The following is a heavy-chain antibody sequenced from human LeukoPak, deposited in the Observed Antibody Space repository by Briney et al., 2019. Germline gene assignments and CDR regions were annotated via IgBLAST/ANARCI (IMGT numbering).Heavy chain of an antibody. J-gene: IGHJ5*02. CDR1: GYTFTTYD. Sequence: ASVKVSCKASGYTFTTYDINWVRQATGQGLEWMGWMNPNSGNTGYTQKFQGRVTMTRNTSISTAYMELSSLRSEDTAVYYCARGRGSGHKENWFDPSGQGTLVPVSS. CDR2: MNPNSGNT. D-gene: IGHD6-19*01. CDR3: ARGRGSGHKENWFDP. V-gene: IGHV1-8*01.